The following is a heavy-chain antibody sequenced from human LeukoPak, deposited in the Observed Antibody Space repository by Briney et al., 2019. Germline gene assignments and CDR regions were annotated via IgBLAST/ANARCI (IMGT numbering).Heavy chain of an antibody. CDR1: GYTFTGYY. CDR2: INPNSGGT. CDR3: AGGTRGRDTAMVTMDV. D-gene: IGHD5-18*01. J-gene: IGHJ6*04. Sequence: GASVKVSCKASGYTFTGYYMHWVRQAPGQGLEWMGRINPNSGGTNYAQKLQGRVTMTRDTSISTAYMELSRLRSDDTAVYYCAGGTRGRDTAMVTMDVWGKGTTVTVSS. V-gene: IGHV1-2*06.